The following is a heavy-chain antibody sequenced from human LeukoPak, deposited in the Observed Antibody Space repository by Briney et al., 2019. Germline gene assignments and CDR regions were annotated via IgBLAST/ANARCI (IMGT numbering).Heavy chain of an antibody. Sequence: PGGSLRLACAASGFSFDSYNFSWVRQPPGRGLGWVSLISVRSTYIYYADSVKGRFTISRDRAKNSLSLQMNSLTAEDTALYYCAKENGRYNADAFDLWGQGTMVTVSS. CDR3: AKENGRYNADAFDL. J-gene: IGHJ3*01. V-gene: IGHV3-21*01. CDR1: GFSFDSYN. CDR2: ISVRSTYI. D-gene: IGHD5-24*01.